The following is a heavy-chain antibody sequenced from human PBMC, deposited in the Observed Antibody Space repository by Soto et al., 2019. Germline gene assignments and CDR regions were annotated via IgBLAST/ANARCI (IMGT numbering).Heavy chain of an antibody. D-gene: IGHD3-22*01. J-gene: IGHJ3*02. Sequence: AASVKVSCKASGYTFTSYGISWVRQAPGQGLEWMGWISAYNGNTNYAQKLQGRVTMTTDTSTSTAYMELRSLRSDDTAVYYCARDWQYYYDSSGYSPNHDAFDIWGQGTMVTVSS. CDR2: ISAYNGNT. CDR1: GYTFTSYG. CDR3: ARDWQYYYDSSGYSPNHDAFDI. V-gene: IGHV1-18*01.